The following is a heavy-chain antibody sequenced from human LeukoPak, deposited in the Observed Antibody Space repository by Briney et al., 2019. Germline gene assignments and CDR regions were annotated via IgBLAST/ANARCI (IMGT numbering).Heavy chain of an antibody. V-gene: IGHV1-69*04. CDR1: GGTFSSYA. Sequence: SVKVSCKASGGTFSSYAISWVRQAPGQGLEWMGRIIPILGIANYAQKFQGRVTITADKSTSTAYMELSSLRSEDTAVYYCAREFWNGWASMGYYFDYWGRGTLVTVPS. J-gene: IGHJ4*02. D-gene: IGHD1-1*01. CDR3: AREFWNGWASMGYYFDY. CDR2: IIPILGIA.